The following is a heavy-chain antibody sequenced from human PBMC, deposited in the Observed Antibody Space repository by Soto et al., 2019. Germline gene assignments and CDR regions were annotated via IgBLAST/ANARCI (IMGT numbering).Heavy chain of an antibody. J-gene: IGHJ6*03. V-gene: IGHV3-11*01. CDR2: ISSSGSTV. CDR1: GFTFSDYY. Sequence: PGGSLRLSCAASGFTFSDYYMSWIRQAPGKGLEWVSYISSSGSTVYYADSVKGRFTISRDNAKNSLYLQMNSLRAEDTAVYYCARDARGGNGNYYYMDVWGKGTTVTVSS. D-gene: IGHD1-1*01. CDR3: ARDARGGNGNYYYMDV.